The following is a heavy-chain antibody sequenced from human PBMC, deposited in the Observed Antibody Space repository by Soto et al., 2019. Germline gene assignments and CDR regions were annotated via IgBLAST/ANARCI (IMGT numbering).Heavy chain of an antibody. V-gene: IGHV4-59*01. CDR3: ARGSTSKINS. D-gene: IGHD1-1*01. CDR1: GGSIRPFY. CDR2: IYYSGGT. J-gene: IGHJ1*01. Sequence: SETLSLTCTVSGGSIRPFYWSWIRQPPGKGLEWIGYIYYSGGTNYISSLKSRVTISVDTSKNQFSLKLSSVTAADTAVYYCARGSTSKINSWGQGAPLPISS.